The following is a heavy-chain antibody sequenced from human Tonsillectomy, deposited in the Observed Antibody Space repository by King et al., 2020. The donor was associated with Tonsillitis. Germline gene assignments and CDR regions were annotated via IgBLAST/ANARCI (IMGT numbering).Heavy chain of an antibody. V-gene: IGHV3-30*18. CDR2: ISYDGSNK. CDR3: AKDFLDY. CDR1: GFTFSSYG. J-gene: IGHJ4*02. Sequence: VQLEESGGGVVQPGRSLRLSCAASGFTFSSYGMHWVRQAPGKGLEWVAVISYDGSNKYYADSVKGRFTISRDNSKNTLYLQMNSLRAEDTAVYYCAKDFLDYWGQGTLVTVSS.